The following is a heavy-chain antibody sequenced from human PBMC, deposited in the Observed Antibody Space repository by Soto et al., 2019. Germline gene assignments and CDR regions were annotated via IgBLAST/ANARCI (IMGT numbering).Heavy chain of an antibody. CDR2: ISGSGGST. CDR3: AKERAIAVAGPYYFDY. Sequence: GGSLRLSCAASGFTFSSYAMSWARQAPGKGLEWVSAISGSGGSTYYADSVKGRFTISRDNSKNTLYLQMNSLRAEDTAVYYCAKERAIAVAGPYYFDYWGQGTLVTVSS. V-gene: IGHV3-23*01. J-gene: IGHJ4*02. CDR1: GFTFSSYA. D-gene: IGHD6-19*01.